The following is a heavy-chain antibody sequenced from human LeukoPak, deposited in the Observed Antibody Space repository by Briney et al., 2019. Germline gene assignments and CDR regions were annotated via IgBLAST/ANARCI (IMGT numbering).Heavy chain of an antibody. CDR2: ISGSGGST. D-gene: IGHD5-18*01. J-gene: IGHJ4*02. CDR3: AKAINVDTAMADVPVDY. Sequence: PGGSLRLSCAASGFTFSSYAMSWVRQAPGKGLEWVSAISGSGGSTYYADSVKGRFTISRDNSKNTLYLQMNSLRAEDTAVYYCAKAINVDTAMADVPVDYWGQGTLVTVSS. CDR1: GFTFSSYA. V-gene: IGHV3-23*01.